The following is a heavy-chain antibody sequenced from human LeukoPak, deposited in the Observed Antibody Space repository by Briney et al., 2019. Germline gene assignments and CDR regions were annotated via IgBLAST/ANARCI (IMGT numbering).Heavy chain of an antibody. CDR1: GFSFSSYN. J-gene: IGHJ6*03. CDR3: ARDPYSGTYGDTYYYYMDV. V-gene: IGHV3-21*01. Sequence: GGSLRLSCAASGFSFSSYNMNWVRQTPGKGLKWVSSITSSSTYTFCADSVKGRFTISRDNARNSLYLQMNSLRAEDTAVYYCARDPYSGTYGDTYYYYMDVWGKGTTVTISS. CDR2: ITSSSTYT. D-gene: IGHD1-26*01.